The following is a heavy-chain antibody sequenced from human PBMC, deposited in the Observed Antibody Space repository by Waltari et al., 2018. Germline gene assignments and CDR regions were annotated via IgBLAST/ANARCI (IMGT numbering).Heavy chain of an antibody. J-gene: IGHJ4*02. CDR1: GFPGSCRA. CDR2: LTNNHGKT. CDR3: AKDHPSSGWPTFEY. D-gene: IGHD6-25*01. Sequence: AQRVESGGNIVRPGWARRQSWLGSGFPGSCRAVTWVRRAPGKGLELVSALTNNHGKTYYAYSVKDRFRISRDSSKNEVYLQMDSLRADDTAIYYCAKDHPSSGWPTFEYWGRGVMVTVSS. V-gene: IGHV3-23*04.